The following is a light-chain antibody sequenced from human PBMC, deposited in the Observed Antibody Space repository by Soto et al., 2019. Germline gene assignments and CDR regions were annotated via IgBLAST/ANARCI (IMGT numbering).Light chain of an antibody. V-gene: IGKV3-15*01. CDR3: QHYNNWLGT. CDR2: GAS. CDR1: QAISSN. J-gene: IGKJ4*01. Sequence: MTQSPSTLSGSVGDRVTITCRASQAISSNLAWYQQKPGQAPRLLIYGASTRATGIPDRFSGSGSGTEFTLTISSLQSEDFAVYYCQHYNNWLGTFGGGTKVEIK.